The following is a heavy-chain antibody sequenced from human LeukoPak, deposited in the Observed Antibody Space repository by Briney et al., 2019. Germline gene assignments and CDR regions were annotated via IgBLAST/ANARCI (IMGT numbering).Heavy chain of an antibody. D-gene: IGHD6-6*01. CDR1: GYSISSGYY. V-gene: IGHV4-38-2*02. Sequence: SETLSPTCTVSGYSISSGYYWGWIRQPPGKGLEWIGSIYHSGSTYYNPSLKSRVTISVDTSKNQFSLKLSSVTAADTAVYYCARGGTSIAALRVGWFDPWGQGTLVTVSS. CDR3: ARGGTSIAALRVGWFDP. CDR2: IYHSGST. J-gene: IGHJ5*02.